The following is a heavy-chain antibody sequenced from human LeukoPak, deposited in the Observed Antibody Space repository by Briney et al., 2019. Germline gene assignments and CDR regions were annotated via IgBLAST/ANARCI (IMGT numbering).Heavy chain of an antibody. Sequence: PGGSLRLSCAVSGFTFNSHAMYWVRQAPGRGLEWVSLISGDGASAFYADSVKGRFTISRDNSKNSLYLQMNSLRTEDTAFYYCAKDDSTGGFDYWGQGTLVSVSS. CDR2: ISGDGASA. J-gene: IGHJ4*02. V-gene: IGHV3-43*02. CDR1: GFTFNSHA. CDR3: AKDDSTGGFDY. D-gene: IGHD7-27*01.